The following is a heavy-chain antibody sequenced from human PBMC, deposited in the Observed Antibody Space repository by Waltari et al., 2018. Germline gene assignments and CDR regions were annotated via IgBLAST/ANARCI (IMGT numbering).Heavy chain of an antibody. D-gene: IGHD4-17*01. Sequence: QVQLVQSGGAVKKPGASVKVSCKASGYTFTSYDINWVRQAPGQGLEWMGWINAYNGNTNYAQKVQGRVTMTTDTSTSTAYMELRSLRSDDTAVYYCARDNYGDYIPKGLDYWGQGTLVTVSS. CDR2: INAYNGNT. CDR3: ARDNYGDYIPKGLDY. J-gene: IGHJ4*02. CDR1: GYTFTSYD. V-gene: IGHV1-18*01.